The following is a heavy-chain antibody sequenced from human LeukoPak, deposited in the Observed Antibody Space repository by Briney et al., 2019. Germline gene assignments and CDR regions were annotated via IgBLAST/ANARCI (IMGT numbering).Heavy chain of an antibody. CDR1: GFTFSSYA. J-gene: IGHJ4*02. V-gene: IGHV3-30-3*01. CDR2: ISYDGSNK. Sequence: GGSLRLSCAASGFTFSSYAMHWVRQAPGKGLEWVAVISYDGSNKYYADSVKGRFTISRDNSKNTRYLQMNSLRAEDTAVYYCAREGGSKYDTLDYWGQGTLVTVSS. D-gene: IGHD3-9*01. CDR3: AREGGSKYDTLDY.